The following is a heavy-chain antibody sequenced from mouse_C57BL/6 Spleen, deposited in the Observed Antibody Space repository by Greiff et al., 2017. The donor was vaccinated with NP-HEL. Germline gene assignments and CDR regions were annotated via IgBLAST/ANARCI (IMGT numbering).Heavy chain of an antibody. CDR3: ASLYYDYDVDYFDY. CDR1: GYAFSSYW. CDR2: IYPGDGDT. V-gene: IGHV1-80*01. J-gene: IGHJ2*01. D-gene: IGHD2-4*01. Sequence: VKLMESGAELVKPGASVKISCKASGYAFSSYWMNWVKQRPGKGLEWIGQIYPGDGDTNYNGKFKGKATLTADKSSSTAYMQLSSLTSEDSAVYFCASLYYDYDVDYFDYWGQGTTLTVSS.